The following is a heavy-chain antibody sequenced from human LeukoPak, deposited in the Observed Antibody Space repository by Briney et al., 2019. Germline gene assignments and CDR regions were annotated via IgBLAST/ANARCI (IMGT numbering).Heavy chain of an antibody. J-gene: IGHJ4*02. Sequence: GGSLRLSCAASGFTFSSYSMNWVREAPGKGLEWVSYISTGSSTIYYADSVKGRFTISRDNAKSSLYLQMNSLRDEDTAVYYCARAPDYWGQGTLVTVSS. CDR3: ARAPDY. CDR1: GFTFSSYS. CDR2: ISTGSSTI. V-gene: IGHV3-48*02.